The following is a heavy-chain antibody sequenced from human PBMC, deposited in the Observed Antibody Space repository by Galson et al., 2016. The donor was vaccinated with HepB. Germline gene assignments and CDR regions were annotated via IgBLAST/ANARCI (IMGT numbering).Heavy chain of an antibody. CDR3: AKSLPVAGSYNWFDP. D-gene: IGHD6-19*01. CDR2: ITSTSSFI. Sequence: SLRLSCAASGFTFSSFSMNWVRQAPGKGLEWVSSITSTSSFIYYAASVKGRFTISRDNAKKSLYLQMDSLRVDDTAVYYCAKSLPVAGSYNWFDPWGHGTLVTVSS. CDR1: GFTFSSFS. V-gene: IGHV3-21*01. J-gene: IGHJ5*02.